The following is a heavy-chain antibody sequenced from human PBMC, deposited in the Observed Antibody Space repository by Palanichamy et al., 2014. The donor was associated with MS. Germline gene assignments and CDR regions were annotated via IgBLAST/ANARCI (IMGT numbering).Heavy chain of an antibody. V-gene: IGHV4-31*03. CDR3: ARVGRGFDY. D-gene: IGHD3-10*01. CDR1: GGSIGSGGYF. J-gene: IGHJ4*02. CDR2: ISHSGST. Sequence: QVQLQESGPGLVKPSQTPSLTCTVSGGSIGSGGYFWSWVRQRPGKGLERIAYISHSGSTDYNPSLQSRLTISLDTSKNHFSLNLNSVIAADTAVYYCARVGRGFDYWGQGTLVTVSS.